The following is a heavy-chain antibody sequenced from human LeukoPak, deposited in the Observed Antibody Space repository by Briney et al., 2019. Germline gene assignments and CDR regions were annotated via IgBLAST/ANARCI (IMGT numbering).Heavy chain of an antibody. CDR3: STYSSGYYHFDY. CDR2: MNPNSGNT. V-gene: IGHV1-8*01. D-gene: IGHD3-22*01. Sequence: ASVKVSCKASGYTFTSYDINWVRQATGQGLEWMGWMNPNSGNTGYAQKFQGRVTMTRNTSISTAYMELSSLRSEDTAVYYCSTYSSGYYHFDYWGQGTLVTVSS. J-gene: IGHJ4*02. CDR1: GYTFTSYD.